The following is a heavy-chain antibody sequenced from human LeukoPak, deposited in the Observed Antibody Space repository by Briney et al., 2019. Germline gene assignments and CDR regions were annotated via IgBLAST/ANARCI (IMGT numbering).Heavy chain of an antibody. CDR2: INHSGST. V-gene: IGHV4-34*01. Sequence: SETLSLTCAVYGGSFSGYYWSWIRQPPGKGLEWIGEINHSGSTNYNPSLKGRVTISVDTSKNQFSLKLSSVTAADTAVYYCARGVYDSSGYLYYFDYWGQGTLVTVSS. CDR1: GGSFSGYY. J-gene: IGHJ4*02. D-gene: IGHD3-22*01. CDR3: ARGVYDSSGYLYYFDY.